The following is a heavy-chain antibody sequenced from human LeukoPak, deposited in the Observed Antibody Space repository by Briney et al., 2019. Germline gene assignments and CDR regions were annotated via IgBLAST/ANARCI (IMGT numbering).Heavy chain of an antibody. CDR2: IYSGGST. Sequence: GGSLRLSCAASGFTFSDYYMSWIRQAPGKGLEWVSVIYSGGSTYYADSVKGRFTISRDNSKNTLYLQMNSLRAEDTAVYYCARRTFSGSLYWGQGTLVTVSS. V-gene: IGHV3-66*01. CDR1: GFTFSDYY. CDR3: ARRTFSGSLY. J-gene: IGHJ4*02. D-gene: IGHD3-10*01.